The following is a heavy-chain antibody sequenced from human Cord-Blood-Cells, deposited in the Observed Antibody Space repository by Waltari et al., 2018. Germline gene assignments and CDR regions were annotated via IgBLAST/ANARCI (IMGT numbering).Heavy chain of an antibody. CDR2: IYWDDDK. D-gene: IGHD6-13*01. J-gene: IGHJ4*02. V-gene: IGHV2-5*02. CDR3: AHRPYGYSSSWYGPFDY. Sequence: QITLKESGPTLVKPTQTLTLTCTFSGFSLSTSGVGVGWIRQPPGKALEWLALIYWDDDKRYSPSLKGRLTITKDTSKNQVVLTMTNMDPVDTATYYCAHRPYGYSSSWYGPFDYWGQGTLVTVSS. CDR1: GFSLSTSGVG.